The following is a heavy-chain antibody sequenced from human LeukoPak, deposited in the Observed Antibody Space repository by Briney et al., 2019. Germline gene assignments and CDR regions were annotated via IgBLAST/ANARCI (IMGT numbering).Heavy chain of an antibody. CDR1: GYSISSGYY. V-gene: IGHV4-38-2*02. J-gene: IGHJ4*02. Sequence: SETLSLTCTVSGYSISSGYYWGWIRQPPGKGLEWIGSIYHSGSTYYNPSLKSRVTISVGTSKNQFSLKLSSVTAADTAVYYCARGDSSGYSYYFDYWGQGTLVTVSS. D-gene: IGHD3-22*01. CDR3: ARGDSSGYSYYFDY. CDR2: IYHSGST.